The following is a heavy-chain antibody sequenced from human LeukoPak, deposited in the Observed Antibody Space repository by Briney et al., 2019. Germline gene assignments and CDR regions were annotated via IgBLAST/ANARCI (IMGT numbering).Heavy chain of an antibody. CDR1: GYTLTESS. CDR3: ATDPSGRRHAFDI. V-gene: IGHV1-24*01. CDR2: FDPEDGET. J-gene: IGHJ3*02. D-gene: IGHD1-26*01. Sequence: ASVKVSCKVSGYTLTESSMHWVRQAPGKELEWMGGFDPEDGETIYAQKFQGRVTMTEDTSTDTAYMELSSLRSEDTAVYYCATDPSGRRHAFDIWGQGTMVTVSS.